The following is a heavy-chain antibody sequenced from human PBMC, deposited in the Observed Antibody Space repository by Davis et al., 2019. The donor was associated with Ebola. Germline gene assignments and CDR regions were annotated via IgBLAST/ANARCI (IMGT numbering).Heavy chain of an antibody. V-gene: IGHV3-21*04. CDR3: AKDRWDIAVAGTDLWDC. Sequence: GESLKISCAASGFTFSSYSMNWVRQAPGKGLEWVSSISSSSSYIYYADSVKGRFTISRDNAKNSLYLQMNSLRAEDTAVYYCAKDRWDIAVAGTDLWDCWGQGTLVTVSS. CDR1: GFTFSSYS. D-gene: IGHD6-19*01. J-gene: IGHJ4*02. CDR2: ISSSSSYI.